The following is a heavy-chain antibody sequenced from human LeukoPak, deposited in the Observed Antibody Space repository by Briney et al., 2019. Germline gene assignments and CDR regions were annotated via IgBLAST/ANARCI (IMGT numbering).Heavy chain of an antibody. V-gene: IGHV4-30-2*01. Sequence: SETLSLTCAVSGGSISSGGYSWSWIRQPPGKGLGWIRYIYHSGSTYYNPSLKSRVTISVDRSKNQFSLKLSSVTAADTAVYYCARAPLQGHWYFDLWGRGTLVTVSS. J-gene: IGHJ2*01. CDR3: ARAPLQGHWYFDL. CDR2: IYHSGST. D-gene: IGHD5-24*01. CDR1: GGSISSGGYS.